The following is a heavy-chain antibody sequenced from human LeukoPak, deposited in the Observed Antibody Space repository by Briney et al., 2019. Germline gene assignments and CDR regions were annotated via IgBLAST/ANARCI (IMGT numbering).Heavy chain of an antibody. D-gene: IGHD2-15*01. J-gene: IGHJ6*03. V-gene: IGHV4-59*01. CDR3: ARDRRVVVALYYYYYYMDV. CDR1: GGSISSYY. CDR2: IYYSGST. Sequence: SETLSLTCTVSGGSISSYYWSWIRQPPGKGLEWIGYIYYSGSTNYNPSLKSRVTISVDTSKNQFSLKLSSVTAADTAVYYCARDRRVVVALYYYYYYMDVWGKGTTVTVSS.